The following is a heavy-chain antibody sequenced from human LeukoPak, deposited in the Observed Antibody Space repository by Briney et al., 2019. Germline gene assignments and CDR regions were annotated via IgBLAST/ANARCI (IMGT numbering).Heavy chain of an antibody. CDR2: LRYDGSTA. Sequence: GGSLRLSCAASGFTFSSYGMHWVRQAPGRGLEWVAFLRYDGSTALYADSVKGRFTISRDNSKNTLFLQMNSLRAEDTAVYYCAKAPLFDNWGQGTLVTVSS. CDR1: GFTFSSYG. V-gene: IGHV3-30*02. J-gene: IGHJ4*02. CDR3: AKAPLFDN.